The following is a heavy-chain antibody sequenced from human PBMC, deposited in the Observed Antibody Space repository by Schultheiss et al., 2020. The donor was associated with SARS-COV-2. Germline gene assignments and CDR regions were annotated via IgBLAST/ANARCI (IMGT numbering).Heavy chain of an antibody. CDR2: ISAYNGNT. D-gene: IGHD3-22*01. CDR1: GYTFTSYG. CDR3: ARDGRWGDSSGSTFDY. J-gene: IGHJ4*02. Sequence: ASVKVSCKASGYTFTSYGISWVRQAPGQGLEWMGWISAYNGNTNYAQKLQGRVTMTTDTSTSTAYMELRSLRSDDTAVYYCARDGRWGDSSGSTFDYWGQGTLVTVSS. V-gene: IGHV1-18*01.